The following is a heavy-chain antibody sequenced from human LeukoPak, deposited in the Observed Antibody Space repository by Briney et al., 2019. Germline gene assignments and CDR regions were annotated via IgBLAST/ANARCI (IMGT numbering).Heavy chain of an antibody. CDR3: ARAEGYDEELDY. J-gene: IGHJ4*02. V-gene: IGHV3-21*01. CDR1: GFTFSSYS. D-gene: IGHD5-12*01. Sequence: PGGSLRLACAASGFTFSSYSMNWVRQAPGKGLEWVSSISSSSSYIYYADSVKGRFTISRDNAKNSLYLQMNSLRAEDTAVYYCARAEGYDEELDYWGQGTLVTVSS. CDR2: ISSSSSYI.